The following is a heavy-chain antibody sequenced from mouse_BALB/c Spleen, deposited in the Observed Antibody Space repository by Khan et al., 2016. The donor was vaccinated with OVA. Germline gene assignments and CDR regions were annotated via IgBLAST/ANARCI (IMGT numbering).Heavy chain of an antibody. CDR1: GYTFTDYY. CDR3: ARRNYCGYTFAY. J-gene: IGHJ3*01. Sequence: VQLQQSGAELARPGASVKLSCKASGYTFTDYYINWVKQRTGQGLEWIGEISPGSGDTSYNEKFKGKATLPEDKSSPTAYMQLSSLTSEASAVYFCARRNYCGYTFAYWGQGTLVTVSA. CDR2: ISPGSGDT. V-gene: IGHV1-77*01. D-gene: IGHD1-2*01.